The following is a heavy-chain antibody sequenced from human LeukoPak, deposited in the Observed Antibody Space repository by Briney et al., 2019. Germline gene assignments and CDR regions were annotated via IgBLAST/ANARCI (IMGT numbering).Heavy chain of an antibody. J-gene: IGHJ4*02. CDR3: AKSTSSWERVDY. CDR1: GFTFSRYA. Sequence: GGSLRLSCAASGFTFSRYAMSWVRQAPGKGLVWVSSISGNSGRTYYADSVKGRFSISRDNSNNTLYLQMNSLRAEDAAVYYCAKSTSSWERVDYWGQGTLVTVSS. D-gene: IGHD6-13*01. V-gene: IGHV3-23*01. CDR2: ISGNSGRT.